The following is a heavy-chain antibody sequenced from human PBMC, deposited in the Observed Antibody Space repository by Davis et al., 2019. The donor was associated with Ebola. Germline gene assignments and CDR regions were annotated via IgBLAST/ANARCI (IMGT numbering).Heavy chain of an antibody. J-gene: IGHJ6*02. CDR2: INVANGNT. D-gene: IGHD2-15*01. CDR1: GYTFTTYP. Sequence: ASVKVSCKASGYTFTTYPIHWVRQAPGQRLEWMGWINVANGNTQYSEKFQGRVTITADKSTSTAYMELSSLRSEDTAVYYCALNDRDIVVVVAATHYYYGMDVWGQGTTVTVSS. V-gene: IGHV1-3*01. CDR3: ALNDRDIVVVVAATHYYYGMDV.